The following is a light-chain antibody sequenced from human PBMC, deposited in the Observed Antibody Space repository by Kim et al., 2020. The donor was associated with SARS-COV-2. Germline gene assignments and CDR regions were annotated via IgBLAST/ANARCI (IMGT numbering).Light chain of an antibody. J-gene: IGLJ3*02. Sequence: SSELTQDPAVSVALGQTVRITCQGDSLRSYYATWYQQKPGQAPILVIYGKNNRPSGIPDRFSGSSSGNTASLTITGAQAEDEADYYCNSRDNNDNGVFGGGTKLTVL. CDR1: SLRSYY. CDR3: NSRDNNDNGV. V-gene: IGLV3-19*01. CDR2: GKN.